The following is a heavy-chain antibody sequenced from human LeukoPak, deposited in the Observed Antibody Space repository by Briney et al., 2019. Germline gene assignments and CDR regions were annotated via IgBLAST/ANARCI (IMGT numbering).Heavy chain of an antibody. CDR3: ATFSGAHHKTFDS. V-gene: IGHV3-74*01. D-gene: IGHD1-14*01. Sequence: GGSLRLSCAASGFTFSNYWMHWVRQAPGKGLVWVSRINSDGINTSYADSVKGRFTISRDNAKNSLYLQMNTLRAEDTAIYYCATFSGAHHKTFDSWGQGTLVTVSS. CDR1: GFTFSNYW. J-gene: IGHJ4*02. CDR2: INSDGINT.